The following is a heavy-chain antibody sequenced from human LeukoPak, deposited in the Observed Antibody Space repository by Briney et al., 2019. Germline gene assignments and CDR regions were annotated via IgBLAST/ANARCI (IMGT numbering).Heavy chain of an antibody. D-gene: IGHD3-10*01. V-gene: IGHV4-39*07. J-gene: IGHJ4*02. CDR2: IYYTGST. CDR1: GGSMSSATYS. CDR3: ARDGYYFGSENYYNLPDY. Sequence: SETLSLICTVSGGSMSSATYSWGWIRQPPGKALEWIGSIYYTGSTYYNPSLKSRATISVDTSKNEFSLKLSSVTAADTAVYYCARDGYYFGSENYYNLPDYWGQGSLVTVSS.